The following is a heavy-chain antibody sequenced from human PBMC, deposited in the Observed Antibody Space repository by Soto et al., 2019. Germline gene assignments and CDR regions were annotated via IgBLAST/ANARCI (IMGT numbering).Heavy chain of an antibody. J-gene: IGHJ6*02. V-gene: IGHV1-18*01. CDR3: ARGGQCSGGSCYSYYGMDV. CDR2: ISAYNGNT. CDR1: GYTFTSYG. D-gene: IGHD2-15*01. Sequence: ASVKVSCKASGYTFTSYGISWVRQAPGQGLEWMGWISAYNGNTNYAQKLQGRVTMTTDTSTSTAYMELRSLRSDDTAVYYCARGGQCSGGSCYSYYGMDVWGQGTTVTVSS.